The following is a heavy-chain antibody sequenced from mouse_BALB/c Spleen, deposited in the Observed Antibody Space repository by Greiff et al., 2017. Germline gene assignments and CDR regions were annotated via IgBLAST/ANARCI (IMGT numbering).Heavy chain of an antibody. V-gene: IGHV1-12*01. CDR1: GYTFTSYN. J-gene: IGHJ3*01. D-gene: IGHD2-3*01. CDR2: IYPGNGDT. CDR3: ALYESYVAY. Sequence: QVQLQQPGAELVKPGASVKMSCKASGYTFTSYNMHWVKQTPGQGLEWIGAIYPGNGDTSYNQKFKGKATLTADKSSSTAYMQLSSLTSEDSAVYYCALYESYVAYRGQGTLVTVSA.